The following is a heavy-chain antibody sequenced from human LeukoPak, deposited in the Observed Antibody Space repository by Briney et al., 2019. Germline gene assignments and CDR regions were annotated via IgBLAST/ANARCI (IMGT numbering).Heavy chain of an antibody. D-gene: IGHD1-26*01. CDR2: INPSGGST. J-gene: IGHJ4*02. CDR1: GYAFTNYY. CDR3: ARRNSHIGSYRPSYYFDY. Sequence: ASVKVSCKSFGYAFTNYYMHWVRQAPGQGLEWMGIINPSGGSTIYAQKFQGRVTMTRDTSTSTIYMELSSLRSEDTAVYYCARRNSHIGSYRPSYYFDYWGQGTLVTVSS. V-gene: IGHV1-46*01.